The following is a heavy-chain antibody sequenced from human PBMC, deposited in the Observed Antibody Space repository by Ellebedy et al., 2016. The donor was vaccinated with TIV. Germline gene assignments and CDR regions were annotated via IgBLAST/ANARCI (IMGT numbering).Heavy chain of an antibody. Sequence: GGSLRLSCAASGFTFSNYAMNWVRQAPGKGLEWISYIGSTGVIMYYADSMKGRVTISRDNAKNSVFLQMNSLRSEDTGVYYCARARHPDKNSRSWWSYWGQGTLVTVSS. CDR1: GFTFSNYA. D-gene: IGHD6-13*01. J-gene: IGHJ4*02. V-gene: IGHV3-21*05. CDR3: ARARHPDKNSRSWWSY. CDR2: IGSTGVIM.